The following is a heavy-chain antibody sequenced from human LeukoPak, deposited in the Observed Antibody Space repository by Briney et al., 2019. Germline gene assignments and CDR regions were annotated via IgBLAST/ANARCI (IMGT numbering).Heavy chain of an antibody. CDR3: ARSLRGWYKDY. D-gene: IGHD6-19*01. CDR1: GYTFTNYD. J-gene: IGHJ4*02. Sequence: ASVKVSCKASGYTFTNYDTNWVRQATGQGLEWMGWMNPNSGNTAYAQKFQVRVTMTRDTAISTIYMELSSLRSEDTAVYYCARSLRGWYKDYWGQGTLVTVSS. CDR2: MNPNSGNT. V-gene: IGHV1-8*01.